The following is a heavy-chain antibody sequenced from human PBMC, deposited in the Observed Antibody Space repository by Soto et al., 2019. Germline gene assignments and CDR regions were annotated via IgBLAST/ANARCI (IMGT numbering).Heavy chain of an antibody. CDR1: GGSISSGGYS. J-gene: IGHJ5*02. Sequence: TLSLTCAVSGGSISSGGYSWSWIRQPPGKGLEWIGYIYHSGSTYYNPSLKSRVTISVDTSKNQFSLKLSSVTAADTAVYYCARHKGRFSYDNNWFDPWGQGTLVTVSS. CDR2: IYHSGST. D-gene: IGHD5-18*01. V-gene: IGHV4-30-2*03. CDR3: ARHKGRFSYDNNWFDP.